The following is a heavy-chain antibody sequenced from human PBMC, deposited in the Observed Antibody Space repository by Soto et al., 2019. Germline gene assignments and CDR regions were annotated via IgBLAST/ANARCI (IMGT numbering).Heavy chain of an antibody. Sequence: PXESLKLSWQCSGYSFTSYWISWVLQMPGKGLEWMGRIDPSDSYTNYSPSLQGHVTISADKSISTAYLQWSSLKASDTAMYYCARIPRIKIFGVSYYYGMDVCGQGTTVTVSS. CDR2: IDPSDSYT. D-gene: IGHD3-3*01. CDR3: ARIPRIKIFGVSYYYGMDV. V-gene: IGHV5-10-1*01. J-gene: IGHJ6*02. CDR1: GYSFTSYW.